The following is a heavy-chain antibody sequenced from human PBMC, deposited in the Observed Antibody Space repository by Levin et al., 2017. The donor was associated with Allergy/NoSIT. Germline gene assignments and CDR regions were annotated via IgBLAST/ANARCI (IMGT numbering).Heavy chain of an antibody. J-gene: IGHJ5*02. CDR1: GFSFSDYY. V-gene: IGHV3-11*01. Sequence: GESLKISCGASGFSFSDYYMSWIRQAPGKGLEWVSYISSSGSTIDYADSVKGRFTISRDNAKNSLYLQMNSVRAEDTAVYYCASAIAAAGYFDPWGQGTLVTVSS. CDR3: ASAIAAAGYFDP. D-gene: IGHD6-13*01. CDR2: ISSSGSTI.